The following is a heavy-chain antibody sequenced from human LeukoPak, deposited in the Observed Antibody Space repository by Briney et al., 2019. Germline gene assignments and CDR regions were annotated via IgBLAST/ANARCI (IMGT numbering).Heavy chain of an antibody. CDR2: ISAYNGNT. D-gene: IGHD2-15*01. Sequence: ASVKVSCKASGYTFTSYGISWVRQALGQGLEWMGWISAYNGNTNYAQKLQGRVTMTTDTSTSTAYMELRSLRSDDTAVYYCARGQGEGYCSGGSCYLGYWGQGTLVTVSS. CDR3: ARGQGEGYCSGGSCYLGY. V-gene: IGHV1-18*01. J-gene: IGHJ4*02. CDR1: GYTFTSYG.